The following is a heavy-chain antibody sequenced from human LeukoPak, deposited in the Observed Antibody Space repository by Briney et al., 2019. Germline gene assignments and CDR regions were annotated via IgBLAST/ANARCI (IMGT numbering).Heavy chain of an antibody. D-gene: IGHD1-7*01. J-gene: IGHJ4*02. CDR2: INHSGST. V-gene: IGHV4-34*01. CDR3: VRGNWNYGKRGGFDY. Sequence: SETLSLTCAVYGGSFSGYYWSWIRQPPGKGLEWIGEINHSGSTNYNPSLKSRVTISVDTSKNQFSLKLSSVTAADTAAYYCVRGNWNYGKRGGFDYWGQGTLVTVSS. CDR1: GGSFSGYY.